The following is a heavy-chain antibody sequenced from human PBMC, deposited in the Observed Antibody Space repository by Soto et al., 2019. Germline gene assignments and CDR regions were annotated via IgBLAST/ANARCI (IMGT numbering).Heavy chain of an antibody. J-gene: IGHJ6*02. Sequence: GGSLRLSCAASGFTFSSYGMHWVRQAPGKGLEWVTVISYDGSNKYYADSVKGRFTISRDNSKNTLYLQMNSLRAEDTAVYYCARSKSGSYYGSYYYYGMDVWGQGTTVTVSS. CDR1: GFTFSSYG. CDR3: ARSKSGSYYGSYYYYGMDV. CDR2: ISYDGSNK. D-gene: IGHD1-26*01. V-gene: IGHV3-30*03.